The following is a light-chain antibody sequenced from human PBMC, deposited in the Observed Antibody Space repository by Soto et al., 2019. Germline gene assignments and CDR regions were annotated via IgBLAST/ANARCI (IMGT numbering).Light chain of an antibody. CDR3: QKYNSAPLT. V-gene: IGKV1-27*01. CDR1: QGVSNY. J-gene: IGKJ1*01. CDR2: AAS. Sequence: DIQMTQSPSSLSASVGDRVTITCRASQGVSNYLAWYQQKPGKVPKLLIYAASTLQSVDPSRFSGSGSGTDFTLTISSLQPQEVATDYCQKYNSAPLTFGQGNKVEIK.